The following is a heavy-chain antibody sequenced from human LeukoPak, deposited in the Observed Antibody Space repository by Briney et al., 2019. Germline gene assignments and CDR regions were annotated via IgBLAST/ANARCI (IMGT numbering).Heavy chain of an antibody. Sequence: PSETLSLTCTVSGGSISSGSYYWGWIRQPPGKGLEWIGSIYYSGSTYYNPSLKSRVTISVDTSKNQFSLKPSSVTAADTAVYYCARHETEMATAYFDYWGQGTLVTVSS. CDR2: IYYSGST. V-gene: IGHV4-39*01. CDR1: GGSISSGSYY. CDR3: ARHETEMATAYFDY. J-gene: IGHJ4*02. D-gene: IGHD5-24*01.